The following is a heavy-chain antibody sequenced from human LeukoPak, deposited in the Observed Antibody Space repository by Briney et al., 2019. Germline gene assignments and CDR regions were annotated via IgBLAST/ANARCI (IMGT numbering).Heavy chain of an antibody. CDR2: IKSNTDGGTT. Sequence: GGSLRLSCAASGFTFSHAWMSWVRQDPGKGLEWVGRIKSNTDGGTTDYAAPVKGRFTISRDDSKNTLYLQMNSLKTEDTAVYYCTTDYPYYYGSGSSGYWGQGTLVTGSS. V-gene: IGHV3-15*01. D-gene: IGHD3-10*01. J-gene: IGHJ4*02. CDR1: GFTFSHAW. CDR3: TTDYPYYYGSGSSGY.